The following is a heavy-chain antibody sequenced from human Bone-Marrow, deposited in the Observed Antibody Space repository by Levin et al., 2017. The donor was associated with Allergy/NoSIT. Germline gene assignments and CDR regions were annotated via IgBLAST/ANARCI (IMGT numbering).Heavy chain of an antibody. CDR3: TRDLVGSDPFDY. CDR2: FNPDSGGT. D-gene: IGHD3-16*01. J-gene: IGHJ4*02. CDR1: GYIFTDYY. Sequence: VASVKVSCKASGYIFTDYYIHWVRQAPGQGLEWMGRFNPDSGGTTFAQKFQGRVTMTGETSIKTAYMELSRLTSDDTAVYYCTRDLVGSDPFDYWGQGTLVTVSS. V-gene: IGHV1-2*02.